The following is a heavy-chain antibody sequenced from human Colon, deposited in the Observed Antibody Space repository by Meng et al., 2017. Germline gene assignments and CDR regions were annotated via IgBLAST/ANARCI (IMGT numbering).Heavy chain of an antibody. J-gene: IGHJ4*02. V-gene: IGHV3-48*03. D-gene: IGHD3-22*01. CDR2: ISSSGSTI. CDR3: ASNYDSSGYPPDYYFDY. CDR1: GFTFSSYE. Sequence: GESLKISCAASGFTFSSYEMNWVRQAPGKGLEWVSYISSSGSTIYYADSVKGRFTISRDNAKNSLYLQMNSLRAEDTAVYYCASNYDSSGYPPDYYFDYWGQGTRVTVSS.